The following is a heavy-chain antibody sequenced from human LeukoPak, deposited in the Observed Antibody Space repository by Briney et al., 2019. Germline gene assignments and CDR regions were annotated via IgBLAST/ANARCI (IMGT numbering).Heavy chain of an antibody. CDR1: GFTFSSYS. CDR3: ARIIAAAGPYYFDY. Sequence: PGGSLRLSCAASGFTFSSYSMNWVRQAPGKGLDWVSSISSSSSYIYYADSVKGRFTISRDNAKNSLYLQMNSLRAEETAVYYCARIIAAAGPYYFDYWGQGTLVTVSS. D-gene: IGHD6-13*01. V-gene: IGHV3-21*01. CDR2: ISSSSSYI. J-gene: IGHJ4*02.